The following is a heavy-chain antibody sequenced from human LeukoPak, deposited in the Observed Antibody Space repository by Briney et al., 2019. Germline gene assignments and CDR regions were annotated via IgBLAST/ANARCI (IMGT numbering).Heavy chain of an antibody. CDR1: TDPTNTYY. CDR2: IYHSGST. CDR3: DRLRWELLAPYFAR. J-gene: IGHJ4*01. D-gene: IGHD2-15*01. Sequence: PSETLSLTCSVSTDPTNTYYWIWIRQSPGKGLEWIGHIYHSGSTDYNPSFKSRVTISIDMSKKEFSLTLTSVTVADTAMYYCDRLRWELLAPYFARWGQGPLVIVSS. V-gene: IGHV4-59*01.